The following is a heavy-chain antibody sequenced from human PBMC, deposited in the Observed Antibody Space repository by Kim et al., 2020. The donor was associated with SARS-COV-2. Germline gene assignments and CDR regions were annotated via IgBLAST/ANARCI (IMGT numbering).Heavy chain of an antibody. CDR1: GFTFSNYA. CDR2: ISSIGDSP. CDR3: VKLEFDFWSDYHQYFDY. V-gene: IGHV3-64D*06. Sequence: GGSLRLSCSASGFTFSNYAMYWVRQAPGKGLQFVSTISSIGDSPYYADSVKGRFTISRDNSKNTLYLQMSSLRVEDTAIYYCVKLEFDFWSDYHQYFDYWGQGALVNVSS. D-gene: IGHD3-3*01. J-gene: IGHJ4*02.